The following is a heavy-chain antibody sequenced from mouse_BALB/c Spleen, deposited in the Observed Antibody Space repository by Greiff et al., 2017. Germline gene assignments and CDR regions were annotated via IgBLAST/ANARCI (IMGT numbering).Heavy chain of an antibody. CDR3: TRTTTVVATDAMDY. Sequence: EVMLVESGGGLVKPGGSLKLSCAASGFTFSDYYMYWVRQTPEKRLEWVATISDGGSYTYYPDSVKGRFTISRDNAKNTLYLQMSSLKSEDTAMYYCTRTTTVVATDAMDYWGQGTSVTVSS. V-gene: IGHV5-4*02. CDR1: GFTFSDYY. J-gene: IGHJ4*01. D-gene: IGHD1-1*01. CDR2: ISDGGSYT.